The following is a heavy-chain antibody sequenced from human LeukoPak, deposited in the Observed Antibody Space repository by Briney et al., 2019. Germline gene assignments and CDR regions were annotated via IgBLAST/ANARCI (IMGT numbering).Heavy chain of an antibody. CDR1: GGTFSSYA. CDR2: IIPIFGTA. D-gene: IGHD3-16*01. V-gene: IGHV1-69*05. Sequence: SVKVSCKASGGTFSSYAISWVRQAPGQGLEWMGRIIPIFGTANYAQKFQGRVTITTDESTSTAYMELSSLRSDDTAVYYCASVGGLESDYWGQGTLVTVSS. J-gene: IGHJ4*02. CDR3: ASVGGLESDY.